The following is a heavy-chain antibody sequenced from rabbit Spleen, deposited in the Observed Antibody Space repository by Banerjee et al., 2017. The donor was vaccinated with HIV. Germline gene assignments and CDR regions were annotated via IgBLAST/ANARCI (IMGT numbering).Heavy chain of an antibody. Sequence: EQLEESGGGLVQPEGSLTLTCKASGFDFSRNAMCWVRQAPGKGLEWIACINAGSGGGTYYASWAKGRFTISRPSSTTVTLQVTSLTAADTATYFCTRGGKLYYHYADATHAADGMDLWGPGTLVTVS. CDR3: TRGGKLYYHYADATHAADGMDL. D-gene: IGHD6-1*01. CDR1: GFDFSRNA. V-gene: IGHV1S45*01. CDR2: INAGSGGGT. J-gene: IGHJ6*01.